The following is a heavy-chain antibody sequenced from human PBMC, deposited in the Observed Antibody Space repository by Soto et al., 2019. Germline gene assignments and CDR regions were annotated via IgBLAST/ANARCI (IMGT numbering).Heavy chain of an antibody. CDR2: IYYSGTT. CDR3: ARETPYSGWFEY. J-gene: IGHJ4*02. Sequence: PSETLSLTCTVSGGSISSYYWSWVRQPPGKGLEWIGYIYYSGTTDYNPSLKSRVTISVDTSKNQFSLKLNSVTAADTAVYYCARETPYSGWFEYWGRGSLVTVSS. CDR1: GGSISSYY. V-gene: IGHV4-59*01. D-gene: IGHD6-19*01.